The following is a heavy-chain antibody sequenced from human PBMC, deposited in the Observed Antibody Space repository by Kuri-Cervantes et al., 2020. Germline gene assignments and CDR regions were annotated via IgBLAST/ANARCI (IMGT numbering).Heavy chain of an antibody. CDR2: ISYDGSNK. D-gene: IGHD2-15*01. CDR1: GFTFSSYG. CDR3: ARDRSVGGMDV. V-gene: IGHV3-30*03. Sequence: GGSLRLSCAASGFTFSSYGMHWVRQAPGKGLEWVAVISYDGSNKYYADSVKGRFTISRDNSKSTVFLQMNNLRGDDTAVYYCARDRSVGGMDVWGHGTTVTVSS. J-gene: IGHJ6*02.